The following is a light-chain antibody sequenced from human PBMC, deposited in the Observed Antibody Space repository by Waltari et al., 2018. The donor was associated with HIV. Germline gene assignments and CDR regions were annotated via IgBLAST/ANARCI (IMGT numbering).Light chain of an antibody. CDR1: GSNIGANYD. J-gene: IGLJ3*02. Sequence: QSVLTQPPSVSGAPGQRVTVSCTGHGSNIGANYDVQWYQVLPGSAPKLLIPTNTARPSGAPDRFSGSKSGASASLAITGLQAEDEGDYYCQSFDSGLSAWVFGGGTKLTVL. V-gene: IGLV1-40*03. CDR2: TNT. CDR3: QSFDSGLSAWV.